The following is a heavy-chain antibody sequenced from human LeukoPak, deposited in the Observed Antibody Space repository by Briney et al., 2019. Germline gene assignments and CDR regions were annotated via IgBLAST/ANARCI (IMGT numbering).Heavy chain of an antibody. J-gene: IGHJ3*02. V-gene: IGHV4-4*07. CDR2: IYTSGST. D-gene: IGHD2/OR15-2a*01. Sequence: TSETLSLTCTVSGGSISSYYWSWIRQPPGKGLEWIGRIYTSGSTNYNPSLKSRVTMSVDTSKNQFSLKLSSVTAADTAVYYCARASPASIDAFDIWGQGTMVTVSS. CDR3: ARASPASIDAFDI. CDR1: GGSISSYY.